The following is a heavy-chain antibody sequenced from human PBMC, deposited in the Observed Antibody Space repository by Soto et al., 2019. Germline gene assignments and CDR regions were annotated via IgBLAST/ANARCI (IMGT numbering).Heavy chain of an antibody. Sequence: GGSLRLSCAASGLTFSNYYMSWVRQAQGKGLEWVANVNEDGSEKYYVDSVKGRFTVSRDNARNSLYLQMNSLRAEDTAVYYCAKWGGAWSDYWGQGTLVTVSS. CDR2: VNEDGSEK. CDR3: AKWGGAWSDY. V-gene: IGHV3-7*01. D-gene: IGHD1-26*01. CDR1: GLTFSNYY. J-gene: IGHJ4*02.